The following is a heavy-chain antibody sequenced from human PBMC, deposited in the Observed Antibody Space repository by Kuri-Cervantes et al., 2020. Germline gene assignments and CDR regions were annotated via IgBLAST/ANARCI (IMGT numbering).Heavy chain of an antibody. Sequence: SETLSLTCAVYGGSFSGYYWSWIRQPPGKGLEWIGNINYSGTTYYTPSLKSRVTISVDTPKNQFSLRLRSVTAADTAVYYCARHNWNYPSLYYYYGMDVWSQGSTVTVSS. CDR1: GGSFSGYY. CDR2: INYSGTT. J-gene: IGHJ6*02. CDR3: ARHNWNYPSLYYYYGMDV. D-gene: IGHD1-7*01. V-gene: IGHV4-34*01.